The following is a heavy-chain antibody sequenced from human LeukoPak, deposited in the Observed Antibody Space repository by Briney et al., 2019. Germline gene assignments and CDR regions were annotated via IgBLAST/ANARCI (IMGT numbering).Heavy chain of an antibody. CDR1: GGSFSGYY. J-gene: IGHJ6*02. Sequence: PSETQSLTCAVYGGSFSGYYWSWIRQPPGKGLEWIGYIYYSGSTNYNPSLKSRVTISVDTSKNQFSLKLSSVTAADTAVYYCARDPGRWSGYYMVDYYYGMDVWGQGTTVTVSS. V-gene: IGHV4-59*01. CDR2: IYYSGST. CDR3: ARDPGRWSGYYMVDYYYGMDV. D-gene: IGHD3-3*01.